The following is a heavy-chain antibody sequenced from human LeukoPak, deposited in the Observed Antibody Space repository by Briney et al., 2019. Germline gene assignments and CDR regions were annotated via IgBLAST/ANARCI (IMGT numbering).Heavy chain of an antibody. V-gene: IGHV1-2*02. CDR2: INPDSGGT. CDR3: ASRGLGSSGYHTDY. D-gene: IGHD3-22*01. Sequence: ASVKVSCKASGYTFTGYYMHWVRQAPGQGLEWMGWINPDSGGTNYAQKFQGRVTMTRDTSISTAYMELSRLRSDDTAVYYCASRGLGSSGYHTDYWGQGTLVTVSS. J-gene: IGHJ4*02. CDR1: GYTFTGYY.